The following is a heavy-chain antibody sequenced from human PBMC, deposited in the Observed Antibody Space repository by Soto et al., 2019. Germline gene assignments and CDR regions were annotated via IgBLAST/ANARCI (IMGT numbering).Heavy chain of an antibody. J-gene: IGHJ6*02. Sequence: QITLKESGPTLVKPTQTLTLTCTFSGFSLSTSGVGVGWIRQPPGKALEWLALIYWNDDKRYSPSLKSRLTITKDTSKTQVVLTMTNMDPVDTATYYCAHRQRQLAPTRYYYGMDVWGQGTTVTVSS. V-gene: IGHV2-5*01. CDR2: IYWNDDK. CDR3: AHRQRQLAPTRYYYGMDV. CDR1: GFSLSTSGVG. D-gene: IGHD6-6*01.